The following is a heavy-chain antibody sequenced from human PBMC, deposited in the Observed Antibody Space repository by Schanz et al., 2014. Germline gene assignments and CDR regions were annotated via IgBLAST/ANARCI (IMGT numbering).Heavy chain of an antibody. Sequence: EVQLVESGGGLVQPGGSLRLSCTGSGFTFSSYAMSWVRQAPGKGLEWVSVMSERGDNIHYADSVRGRFTISRDNSMNTLHLQMDGLRVEDTAVYYCVPMSIAAHWGQGTLVIVSS. J-gene: IGHJ4*02. V-gene: IGHV3-23*04. CDR2: MSERGDNI. CDR3: VPMSIAAH. CDR1: GFTFSSYA. D-gene: IGHD6-6*01.